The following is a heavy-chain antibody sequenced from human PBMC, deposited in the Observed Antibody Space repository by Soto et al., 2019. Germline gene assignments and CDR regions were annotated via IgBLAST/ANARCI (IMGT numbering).Heavy chain of an antibody. CDR2: ISYDGSLQ. CDR1: GFAFSSYG. V-gene: IGHV3-30*03. D-gene: IGHD5-18*01. CDR3: VSDRGYGHASVPYS. J-gene: IGHJ4*02. Sequence: QAQLVESGGGVVQLGRSLRLSCAASGFAFSSYGMHWVRQAPGTGLEWVAVISYDGSLQHYADSVKGRFTISRDNSKNMVLLQMSSLRAEDTAVYYCVSDRGYGHASVPYSWGQGTLVSVSS.